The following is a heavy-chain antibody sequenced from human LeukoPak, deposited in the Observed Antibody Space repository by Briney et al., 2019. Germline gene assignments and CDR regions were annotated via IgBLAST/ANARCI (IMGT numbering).Heavy chain of an antibody. J-gene: IGHJ3*02. D-gene: IGHD3-3*01. Sequence: ASVKVSCKASGYTFTGYYMHWVRQAPGQGLEWMGWINPNSGGTYYAQMFQGRVTMTRDTSISTAYMELSRLISDDTAVYYCARQYDFWSGYQGHAFDIWGQGTMVTVSS. CDR2: INPNSGGT. CDR1: GYTFTGYY. CDR3: ARQYDFWSGYQGHAFDI. V-gene: IGHV1-2*02.